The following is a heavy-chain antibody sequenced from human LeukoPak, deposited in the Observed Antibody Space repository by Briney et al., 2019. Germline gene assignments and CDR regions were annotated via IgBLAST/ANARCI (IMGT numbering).Heavy chain of an antibody. CDR3: AREDYYDSSGSFDY. V-gene: IGHV3-11*06. Sequence: GGSLRLSCAASGFTFSDYYMSWVRQAPGKGLEWVSSISSSSSYIHYADSVKGRFTISRDNAKNSLYLQMNSLRAEDTAVYYCAREDYYDSSGSFDYWGQGTLVTVSS. D-gene: IGHD3-22*01. CDR1: GFTFSDYY. J-gene: IGHJ4*02. CDR2: ISSSSSYI.